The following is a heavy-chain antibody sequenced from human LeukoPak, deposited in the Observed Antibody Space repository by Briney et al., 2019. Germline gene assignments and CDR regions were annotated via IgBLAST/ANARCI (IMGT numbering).Heavy chain of an antibody. CDR3: ARYLGGRNAFDI. CDR1: GLTFSNVW. V-gene: IGHV3-33*08. J-gene: IGHJ3*02. D-gene: IGHD3-16*01. Sequence: GGSLRLSCAASGLTFSNVWMSWVRQAPGKGLEWVAVIWYDGSKTYYADSVKGRFTISRDNSKDTLYLQMSSLRVEDTAAYYCARYLGGRNAFDIWGQGTMVTVSS. CDR2: IWYDGSKT.